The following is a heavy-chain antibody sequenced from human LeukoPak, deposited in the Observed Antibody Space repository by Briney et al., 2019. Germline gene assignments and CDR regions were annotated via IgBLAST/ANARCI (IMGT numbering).Heavy chain of an antibody. CDR1: GFTFSSYA. Sequence: GGSLRLSCAASGFTFSSYAMHWVRQAPGKGLEWVAVVWYDGSKTYSADSVRGRITISRDDSKNTLYLQMNSLRAEDTAVYYCARGVDYYDSSGTIDYWGQGTLVTVSS. D-gene: IGHD3-22*01. J-gene: IGHJ4*02. CDR2: VWYDGSKT. V-gene: IGHV3-33*01. CDR3: ARGVDYYDSSGTIDY.